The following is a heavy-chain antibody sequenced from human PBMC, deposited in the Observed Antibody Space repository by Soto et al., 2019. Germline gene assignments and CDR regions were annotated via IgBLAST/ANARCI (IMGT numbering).Heavy chain of an antibody. V-gene: IGHV3-30-3*01. J-gene: IGHJ4*02. CDR2: ISYDGSNK. CDR1: GFTFSSYA. D-gene: IGHD4-17*01. CDR3: ASPPRATVTDNIFDY. Sequence: LRLSCAASGFTFSSYAMHWVRQAPGKGLEWVAVISYDGSNKYYADSVKGRFTISRDNSKNTLYLQMSSLRAEDTAVYYCASPPRATVTDNIFDYWGQGTLVTVSS.